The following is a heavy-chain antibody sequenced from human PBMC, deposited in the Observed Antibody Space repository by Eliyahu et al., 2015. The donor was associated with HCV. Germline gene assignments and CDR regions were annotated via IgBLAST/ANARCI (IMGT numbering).Heavy chain of an antibody. CDR2: ISGSGGTT. CDR1: GFAFSSYA. Sequence: EVQLLESGGGLVQPGGSRTLSCAAXGFAFSSYAXNWVRQAPGKGLGWVSAISGSGGTTYYTDSMKGRITISRDNSKNTVYLQMSSLRAEDTATYYCAKVGEPYSYYDYWGQGTLVTVSS. V-gene: IGHV3-23*01. D-gene: IGHD4-11*01. J-gene: IGHJ4*02. CDR3: AKVGEPYSYYDY.